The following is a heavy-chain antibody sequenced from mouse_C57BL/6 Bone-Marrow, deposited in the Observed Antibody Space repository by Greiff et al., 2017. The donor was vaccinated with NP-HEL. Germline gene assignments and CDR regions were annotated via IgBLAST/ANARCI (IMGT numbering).Heavy chain of an antibody. J-gene: IGHJ4*01. Sequence: EVNLVESGGGLVKPGGSLKLSCAASGFTFSDYGMHWVRQAPEKGLEWVAYISSGSSTIYYADTVKGRFTISRDNAKNTLFLQMTSLRSEDTAMYYCASMITEGAMDYWGQGTSVTVSS. CDR2: ISSGSSTI. V-gene: IGHV5-17*01. D-gene: IGHD2-4*01. CDR1: GFTFSDYG. CDR3: ASMITEGAMDY.